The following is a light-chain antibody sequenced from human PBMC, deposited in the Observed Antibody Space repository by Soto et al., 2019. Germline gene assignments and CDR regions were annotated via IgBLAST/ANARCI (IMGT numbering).Light chain of an antibody. CDR3: SSYSTNTAVV. CDR1: SSDVGRYDY. J-gene: IGLJ2*01. CDR2: EVS. Sequence: QSVLTQPASVSGSPGQSITISCTGTSSDVGRYDYVSWYQQRPGEAPKLMIYEVSNRPSGVSYRFSGSRSGNTASLTISGLQTEDEADYFCSSYSTNTAVVFGGGTQLTVL. V-gene: IGLV2-14*01.